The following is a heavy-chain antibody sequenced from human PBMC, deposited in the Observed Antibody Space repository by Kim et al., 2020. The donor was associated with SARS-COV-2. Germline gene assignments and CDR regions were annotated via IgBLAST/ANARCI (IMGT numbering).Heavy chain of an antibody. V-gene: IGHV4-39*01. Sequence: SETLSLTCTVSGGSISSSSYYWGWLRQPPGKGLEWIGSIYYSGSTYYNPSLKSRVTISVDTSKNQFSLKLSSVTAADTAVYYCARHGAAAGIPFDYWGQGTLVTLSS. CDR1: GGSISSSSYY. J-gene: IGHJ4*02. CDR2: IYYSGST. D-gene: IGHD6-13*01. CDR3: ARHGAAAGIPFDY.